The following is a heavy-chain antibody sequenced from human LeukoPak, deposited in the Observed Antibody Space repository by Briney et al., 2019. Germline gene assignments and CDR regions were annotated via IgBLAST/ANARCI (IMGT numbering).Heavy chain of an antibody. J-gene: IGHJ2*01. Sequence: GGSLRLSCAASGFTVSSNYMSWVRQAPGKGLERVSVIYSGGSTYYADSVKGRFTISRDKSKNTLYLQMNSLRAEDTAVYYCARDYYGGNSEVISWYFDLWGRGTLVSVSS. CDR1: GFTVSSNY. CDR3: ARDYYGGNSEVISWYFDL. V-gene: IGHV3-66*01. D-gene: IGHD4-23*01. CDR2: IYSGGST.